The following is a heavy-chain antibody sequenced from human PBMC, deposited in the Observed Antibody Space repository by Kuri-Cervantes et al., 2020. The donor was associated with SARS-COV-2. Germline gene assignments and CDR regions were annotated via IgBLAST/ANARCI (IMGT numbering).Heavy chain of an antibody. CDR1: GGSISSSSYY. V-gene: IGHV4-39*07. Sequence: GSLRLSCTVSGGSISSSSYYWGWIRQPPGKGLEWIGSIYYSGSTYYNPFLKSRVTISVDTSMNQFSLKLSSVTAADTAVYYCVREKRGYYYYYYMDVWGKGTTVTVSS. J-gene: IGHJ6*03. CDR2: IYYSGST. CDR3: VREKRGYYYYYYMDV.